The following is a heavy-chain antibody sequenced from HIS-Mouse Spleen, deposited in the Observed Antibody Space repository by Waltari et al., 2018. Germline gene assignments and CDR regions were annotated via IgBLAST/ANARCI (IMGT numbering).Heavy chain of an antibody. CDR1: GGSFSGYY. Sequence: QVQLQQWGAGLLKPSETLSLTCAVYGGSFSGYYWSWIRQPPGKGLEWIGEINKSGSTHYPPSLKSRVTISAATSKNQFSLKLSSVTAADTAVYYCARVRPTYYYDSSGYYALYFDYWGQGTLVTVSS. V-gene: IGHV4-34*01. CDR3: ARVRPTYYYDSSGYYALYFDY. CDR2: INKSGST. D-gene: IGHD3-22*01. J-gene: IGHJ4*02.